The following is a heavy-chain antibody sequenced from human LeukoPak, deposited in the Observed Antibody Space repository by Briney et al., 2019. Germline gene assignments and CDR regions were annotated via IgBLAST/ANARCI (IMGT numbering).Heavy chain of an antibody. V-gene: IGHV5-51*01. CDR1: GYSFTSYW. CDR3: ARHGSGSYDYYYYGMDV. CDR2: IYPGDSDT. J-gene: IGHJ6*02. D-gene: IGHD1-26*01. Sequence: GESLQISCQGSGYSFTSYWIGWVCQMPGKGLEWMGIIYPGDSDTRYSPSFQGQVTISADKSISTAYLQWSSLKASDTAMYYCARHGSGSYDYYYYGMDVWGQGTAVTVSS.